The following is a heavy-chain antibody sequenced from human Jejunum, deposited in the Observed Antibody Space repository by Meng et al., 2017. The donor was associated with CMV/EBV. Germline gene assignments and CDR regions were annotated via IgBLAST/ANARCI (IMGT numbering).Heavy chain of an antibody. CDR3: ARLFTTTFGHSFDI. J-gene: IGHJ3*02. CDR1: GFPFCSYR. D-gene: IGHD1-14*01. V-gene: IGHV3-21*01. CDR2: ISSSSSYI. Sequence: SGFPFCSYRVNWVRQAPGKGLEWVSSISSSSSYIYYPDSVRGRFTISRDNAKNSLYMQMNSLRAEDTAVYYCARLFTTTFGHSFDIWGQGTMVTVSS.